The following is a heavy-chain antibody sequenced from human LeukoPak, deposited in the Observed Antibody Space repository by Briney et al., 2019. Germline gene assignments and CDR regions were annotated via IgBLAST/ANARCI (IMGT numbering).Heavy chain of an antibody. Sequence: GGSLRLSCTASGITLSSYGVNWVRQAPGKGLEWVSGISWSGSGGSTYYADSVKGRFIVSRDNSKNTLYLQMNSLRAEDTAVYYCARDGGGYLDYWAQGTLVTVSS. CDR3: ARDGGGYLDY. CDR2: ISWSGSGGST. J-gene: IGHJ4*02. V-gene: IGHV3-23*01. CDR1: GITLSSYG. D-gene: IGHD3-16*01.